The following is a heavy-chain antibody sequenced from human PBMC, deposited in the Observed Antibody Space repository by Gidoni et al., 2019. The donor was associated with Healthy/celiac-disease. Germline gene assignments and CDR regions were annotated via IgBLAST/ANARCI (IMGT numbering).Heavy chain of an antibody. D-gene: IGHD4-17*01. CDR3: ARPVYGDPALGYFDY. Sequence: QVQLVQSGAEVKKPGASVKVSCKASGYTFTSYYMHWVRQAPGQGLEWMGIINPSGGSTSYAQKFQGRVTMTRDTSTSTVYMELSSLRSEDTAVYYCARPVYGDPALGYFDYWGQGTLVTVSS. CDR2: INPSGGST. J-gene: IGHJ4*02. V-gene: IGHV1-46*01. CDR1: GYTFTSYY.